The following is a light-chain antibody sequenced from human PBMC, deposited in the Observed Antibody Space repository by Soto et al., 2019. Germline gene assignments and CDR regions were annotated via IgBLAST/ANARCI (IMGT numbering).Light chain of an antibody. CDR1: SSNIGSNT. J-gene: IGLJ1*01. CDR2: NTN. Sequence: QSVLTQPPSVSGTPGQRVTVSCSGSSSNIGSNTVSWYQQLPGTAPKLLIYNTNQRPSGVPDRFSGSKSGTSASLAIRGLQSEDEAEYYCAAWDDSLIGFYVFGAGTKVTVL. CDR3: AAWDDSLIGFYV. V-gene: IGLV1-44*01.